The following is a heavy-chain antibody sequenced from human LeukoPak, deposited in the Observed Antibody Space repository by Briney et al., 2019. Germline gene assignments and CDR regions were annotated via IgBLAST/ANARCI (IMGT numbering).Heavy chain of an antibody. CDR2: INPILGLA. D-gene: IGHD3-9*01. J-gene: IGHJ4*02. CDR3: AGEYDDISH. CDR1: GDTFISYS. V-gene: IGHV1-69*02. Sequence: ASVKVSCKASGDTFISYSFIWVRQAPGQGLEWMGRINPILGLANYAQNFQVRLTITADTSTNTASMELSSLTSEDTGVYYCAGEYDDISHWGQGTLVTVAS.